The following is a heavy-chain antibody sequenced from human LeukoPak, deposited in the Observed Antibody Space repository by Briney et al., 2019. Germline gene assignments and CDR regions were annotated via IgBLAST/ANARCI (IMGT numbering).Heavy chain of an antibody. CDR2: INHSGST. CDR1: GGSFSGYY. CDR3: ARGSGSFDY. D-gene: IGHD6-19*01. J-gene: IGHJ4*02. Sequence: HPSETLSLTCAVYGGSFSGYYWSWIRQPPGKGLEWIGEINHSGSTNYNPSLKSRVTISVDTSKSQFSLKVSSVTAADTAVYYCARGSGSFDYWGQGTLVTVSS. V-gene: IGHV4-34*01.